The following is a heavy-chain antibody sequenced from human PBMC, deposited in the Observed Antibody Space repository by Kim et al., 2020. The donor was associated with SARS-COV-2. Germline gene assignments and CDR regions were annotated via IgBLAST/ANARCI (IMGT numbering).Heavy chain of an antibody. V-gene: IGHV3-21*01. CDR1: GFTFSSYS. D-gene: IGHD4-17*01. CDR2: ISSSSSYI. Sequence: GGSLRLSCAASGFTFSSYSMNWVRQAPGKGLEWVSSISSSSSYIYYADSVKGRFTISRDNAKNSLYLQMNSLRAEDTAVYYCARDPGNDYVGWYFDLWGRGTLVTVSS. CDR3: ARDPGNDYVGWYFDL. J-gene: IGHJ2*01.